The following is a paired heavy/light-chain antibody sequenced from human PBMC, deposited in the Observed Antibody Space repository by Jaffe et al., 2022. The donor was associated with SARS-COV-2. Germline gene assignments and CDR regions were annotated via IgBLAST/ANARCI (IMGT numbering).Light chain of an antibody. CDR1: KLGDKY. CDR2: QDR. CDR3: QAWDDTTYVI. J-gene: IGLJ2*01. V-gene: IGLV3-1*01. Sequence: YELTQPPSVSVSPGHTASIPCSGDKLGDKYVCWYQQKPGQSPVLVIYQDRRRPSGIPERFSGSNSGNTSTLTISGAQPVDEAVYYCQAWDDTTYVIFGGGTKVTVL.
Heavy chain of an antibody. CDR1: GYSFTSNF. V-gene: IGHV1-46*01. J-gene: IGHJ3*01. D-gene: IGHD5-12*01. CDR3: ARDTTGGYGGADAFDF. Sequence: QVQLLQSGAEVRKPGASVKISCQASGYSFTSNFIHWIRQAPGQGLEWMGIINPSDGTTTYSQKFQGRVSVTRETSTNTVYMELISLRSEDTAMYFCARDTTGGYGGADAFDFWGQGTMVTVSS. CDR2: INPSDGTT.